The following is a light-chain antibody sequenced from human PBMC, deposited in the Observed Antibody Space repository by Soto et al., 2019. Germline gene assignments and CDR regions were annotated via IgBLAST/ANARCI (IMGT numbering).Light chain of an antibody. J-gene: IGLJ1*01. CDR3: SSYAGSNNYV. CDR1: SSDVGGYDF. CDR2: EGN. Sequence: QSALTQPPSASGSPGQSVTISCTGTSSDVGGYDFVSWYQQHPGKAPKLMIYEGNKRPSGVPDRFSGSKSGNTASLTVSGLQAEDEADYYCSSYAGSNNYVFGTGTKLTVL. V-gene: IGLV2-8*01.